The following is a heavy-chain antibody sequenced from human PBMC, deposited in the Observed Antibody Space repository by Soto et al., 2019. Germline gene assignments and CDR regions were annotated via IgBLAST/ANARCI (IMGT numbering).Heavy chain of an antibody. CDR1: GGSISSGGYY. V-gene: IGHV4-31*03. CDR3: ARVCGDFWSGYYPFPEYWFDP. D-gene: IGHD3-3*01. J-gene: IGHJ5*02. CDR2: IYYSGST. Sequence: SETLSLTCTVSGGSISSGGYYWSWIRQHPGKGLEWIGYIYYSGSTYYNPSLKSRVTISVDTSKNQFSLKLSSVTAADTAVYYCARVCGDFWSGYYPFPEYWFDPWGQGTLVTVSS.